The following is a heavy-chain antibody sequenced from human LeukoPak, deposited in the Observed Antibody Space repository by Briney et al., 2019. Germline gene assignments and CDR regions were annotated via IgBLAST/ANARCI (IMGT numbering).Heavy chain of an antibody. D-gene: IGHD2-15*01. CDR2: INPSGGST. Sequence: ASVKVSCKASGYTFTSYYMHWVRQAPGQGHEWMGIINPSGGSTSYAQKFQGRVTMTRDTSTSTVYMELSSLRSEDTAVYYCARVLGYSVVVAANPPDYWGQGTLVTVSS. V-gene: IGHV1-46*01. CDR3: ARVLGYSVVVAANPPDY. J-gene: IGHJ4*02. CDR1: GYTFTSYY.